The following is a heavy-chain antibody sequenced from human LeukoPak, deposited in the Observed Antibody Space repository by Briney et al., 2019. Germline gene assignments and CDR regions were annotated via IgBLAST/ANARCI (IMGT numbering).Heavy chain of an antibody. V-gene: IGHV3-23*01. D-gene: IGHD3-3*01. Sequence: GGSLRLSCAASGFTFSRYAMSWVRQAPGKGLEWVSAISGSGGSTYYADSVKGRFTISRDNSKNTLYLQMNSLRAEDTAVYYCAKDLAERTYYDFWSGYPFDYWGQGTLVTVSS. CDR2: ISGSGGST. J-gene: IGHJ4*02. CDR3: AKDLAERTYYDFWSGYPFDY. CDR1: GFTFSRYA.